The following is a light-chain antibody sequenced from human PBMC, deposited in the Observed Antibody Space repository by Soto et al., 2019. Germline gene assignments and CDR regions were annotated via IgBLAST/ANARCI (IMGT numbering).Light chain of an antibody. V-gene: IGKV3-20*01. CDR3: QQYGGSPRVT. J-gene: IGKJ4*01. CDR2: GAS. Sequence: EIVLTQSPGTLSLSPGERVTLSCRASQSVSSNYLAWYQQKPGQAPRLLIYGASSRATGIPDRSSGSGSGTDFTLTINRLEPEDFAVYYCQQYGGSPRVTFGGGTKVEIK. CDR1: QSVSSNY.